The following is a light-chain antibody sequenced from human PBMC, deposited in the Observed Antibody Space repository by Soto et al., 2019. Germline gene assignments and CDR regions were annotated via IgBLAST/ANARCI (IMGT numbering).Light chain of an antibody. V-gene: IGLV2-14*01. CDR2: EVS. J-gene: IGLJ1*01. Sequence: QSVLTQPASVSGSPGQSITISCTGASSDVGGYNYVSWYQQHPGKAPKLMIFEVSNRPSGVSHRFSGSKSANTASLTISGLQPEDEADYYCSSHAGSDTYVFGTGTKV. CDR1: SSDVGGYNY. CDR3: SSHAGSDTYV.